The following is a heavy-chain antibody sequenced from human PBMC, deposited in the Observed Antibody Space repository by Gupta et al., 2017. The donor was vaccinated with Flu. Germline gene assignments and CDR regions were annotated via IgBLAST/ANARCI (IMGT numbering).Heavy chain of an antibody. Sequence: QVQLVQSGAEVKKPGSSVKVSCEASGGTLSTYTISWVRQAPGQGLEWMGGIVPNTGTEKYAQKFQDRATISADESTGTVYLELSSLRSDDTAMYFCARDIKECGHSWYIYECYYQGMDVWGQGTTVTVS. CDR1: GGTLSTYT. V-gene: IGHV1-69*01. J-gene: IGHJ6*02. D-gene: IGHD6-13*01. CDR3: ARDIKECGHSWYIYECYYQGMDV. CDR2: IVPNTGTE.